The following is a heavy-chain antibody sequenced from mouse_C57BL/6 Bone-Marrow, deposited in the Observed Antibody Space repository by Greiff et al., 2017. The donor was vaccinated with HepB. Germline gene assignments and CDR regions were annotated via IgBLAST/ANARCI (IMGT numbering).Heavy chain of an antibody. J-gene: IGHJ2*01. Sequence: EVMLVESGGGLVKPGGSLKLSCAASGFTFSDYGMHWVRQAPEKGLEWVAYISSGSSTIYYADTVKGRFTISRDNAKNTLFLQINSLRSEDTAMYDCARVVPLYFDYWGQGTTLTVSS. CDR2: ISSGSSTI. CDR1: GFTFSDYG. CDR3: ARVVPLYFDY. D-gene: IGHD5-1*01. V-gene: IGHV5-17*01.